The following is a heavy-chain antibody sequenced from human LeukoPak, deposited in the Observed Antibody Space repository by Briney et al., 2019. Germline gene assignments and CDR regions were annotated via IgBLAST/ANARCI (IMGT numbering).Heavy chain of an antibody. CDR1: GFTFSSYW. Sequence: GGPLRLSCAASGFTFSSYWMHWVRQAPGKGLVWVSRINSDGSSTNYADSVKGRFTISRDNAKNTLYLQMNGLRAEDTAVYYCATSTYCSGGSCYSRTFQYWGQGTLVTVSS. J-gene: IGHJ4*02. CDR2: INSDGSST. V-gene: IGHV3-74*01. CDR3: ATSTYCSGGSCYSRTFQY. D-gene: IGHD2-15*01.